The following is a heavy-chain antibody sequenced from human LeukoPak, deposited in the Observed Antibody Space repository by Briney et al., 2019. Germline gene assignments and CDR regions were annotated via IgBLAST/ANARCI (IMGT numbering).Heavy chain of an antibody. V-gene: IGHV3-33*08. D-gene: IGHD2-2*01. J-gene: IGHJ4*02. Sequence: GRSLRLSCAASGFTFSSYGMHWVRQAPGKGLEWVAVIWYDGSNKYYADSVKGRFTISRDNSKNTLYLQMNSLRAEDTAVYYCARDPGYCSSTSCYSILDYWGQGTLVTVSS. CDR2: IWYDGSNK. CDR1: GFTFSSYG. CDR3: ARDPGYCSSTSCYSILDY.